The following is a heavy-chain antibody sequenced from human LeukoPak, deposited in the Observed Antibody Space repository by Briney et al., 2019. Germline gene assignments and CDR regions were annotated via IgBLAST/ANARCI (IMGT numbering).Heavy chain of an antibody. CDR2: INPSGGST. D-gene: IGHD3-22*01. CDR3: ARDYYDSSGYYHGGH. CDR1: GYSXTSYG. J-gene: IGHJ4*02. Sequence: GASVKVSCKASGYSXTSYGIHGVRQAPGQGLEWMGIINPSGGSTTYAQNFQGRVTMTGDTSTGTVYMELSSLRSEDTAVYYCARDYYDSSGYYHGGHWGQGTLVTVSS. V-gene: IGHV1-46*01.